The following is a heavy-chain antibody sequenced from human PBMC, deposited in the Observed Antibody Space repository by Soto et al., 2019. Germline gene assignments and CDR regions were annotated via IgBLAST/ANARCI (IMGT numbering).Heavy chain of an antibody. V-gene: IGHV4-34*01. CDR3: ARAVCSGGSCDEVEYGTRRGPMDV. CDR1: GGSFSGYY. Sequence: SETLSLTCGVYGGSFSGYYWSWIRQPPGKGLEWIGEINHSGSTNYNPSLKSRVTISVDTSKNQFSLKLSSVTAADTAVYYCARAVCSGGSCDEVEYGTRRGPMDVWGQGTPVTVSS. J-gene: IGHJ6*02. D-gene: IGHD2-15*01. CDR2: INHSGST.